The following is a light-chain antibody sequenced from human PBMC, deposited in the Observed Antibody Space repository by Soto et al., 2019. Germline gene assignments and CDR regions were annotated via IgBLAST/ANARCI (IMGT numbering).Light chain of an antibody. CDR3: LQRSNWALT. Sequence: EIVLTQSPATLSLSPGERATLACRASQRVSNYFAWYQQNPGQDTRLLISDSSNRATGVPAMFSGSGSGTDFALTSSRLEPEDFAFYFCLQRSNWALTFGGGTKVEIK. J-gene: IGKJ4*01. V-gene: IGKV3-11*01. CDR1: QRVSNY. CDR2: DSS.